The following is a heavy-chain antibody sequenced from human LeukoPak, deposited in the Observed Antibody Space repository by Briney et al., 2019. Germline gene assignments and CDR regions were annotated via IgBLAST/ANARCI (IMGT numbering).Heavy chain of an antibody. J-gene: IGHJ4*02. D-gene: IGHD2-15*01. V-gene: IGHV3-15*01. CDR3: VTDTVVPLAQIDH. Sequence: GGSLSLSCAASGFTFSDAWMRWVRHAPGKGLEWVGRIRSIAAGGTTEYAAPVEGRFIISRDDSKHTLSLQMSSLEIEDTAVYFCVTDTVVPLAQIDHWGQGTLVTVSS. CDR1: GFTFSDAW. CDR2: IRSIAAGGTT.